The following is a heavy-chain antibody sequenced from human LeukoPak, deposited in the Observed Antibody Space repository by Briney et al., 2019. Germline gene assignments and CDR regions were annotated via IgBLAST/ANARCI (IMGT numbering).Heavy chain of an antibody. J-gene: IGHJ6*02. Sequence: GGSLRLSRAASGFTFTTYWMHWVRQAPGKGLVWVSHINSDGSITSYADSVKGRFTISRDNAKNTLYLQMNSLRAEDTAVYYCARDAVDTANAVWGQGTTGTVSS. CDR1: GFTFTTYW. D-gene: IGHD5-18*01. CDR3: ARDAVDTANAV. V-gene: IGHV3-74*01. CDR2: INSDGSIT.